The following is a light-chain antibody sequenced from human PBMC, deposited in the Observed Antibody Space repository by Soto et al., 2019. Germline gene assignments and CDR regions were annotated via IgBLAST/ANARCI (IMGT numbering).Light chain of an antibody. V-gene: IGKV4-1*01. CDR2: WAS. Sequence: DIVMTQSPDSLAVSLGERATINCKSSQSGFYSTNTKTYLPWYQQKAGQPPRLLIDWASTRESGVPDRFSGSGSGTDFTLTISSLQAEDVAVYYCQQYSSTPLTFGGGTKVEIK. CDR3: QQYSSTPLT. J-gene: IGKJ4*01. CDR1: QSGFYSTNTKTY.